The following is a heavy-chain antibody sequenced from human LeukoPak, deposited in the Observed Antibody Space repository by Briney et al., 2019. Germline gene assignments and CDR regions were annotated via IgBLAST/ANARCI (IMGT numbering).Heavy chain of an antibody. CDR3: ARARSYYYGSGSPLN. D-gene: IGHD3-10*01. V-gene: IGHV1-18*01. J-gene: IGHJ4*02. CDR2: ISAYNGNT. CDR1: GYTFTRYG. Sequence: ASVKVSCKASGYTFTRYGISWGRHAQGQGLEWMGWISAYNGNTNYAQKLQGRVTMTTDTSTSTAYMELRSLRSDDTAVYYCARARSYYYGSGSPLNWGQGTLVTVSS.